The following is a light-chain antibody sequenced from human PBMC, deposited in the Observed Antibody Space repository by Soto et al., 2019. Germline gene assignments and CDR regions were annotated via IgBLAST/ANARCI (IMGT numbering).Light chain of an antibody. CDR2: DAS. V-gene: IGKV1-5*01. J-gene: IGKJ1*01. CDR3: QQYHGSSLT. Sequence: DIQMTQSPPALSASVGDRVTITCRASESVHKWLVWYQQKAGKAPKVLIYDASTLETGVPSRFSGSGSGTEFALTISSLQPNDSATYFCQQYHGSSLTFAQGTKVEI. CDR1: ESVHKW.